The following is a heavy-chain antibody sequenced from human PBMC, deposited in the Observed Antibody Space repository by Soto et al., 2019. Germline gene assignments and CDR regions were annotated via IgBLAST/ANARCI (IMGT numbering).Heavy chain of an antibody. V-gene: IGHV1-69*01. CDR3: GRGSSLTKAEY. D-gene: IGHD6-6*01. Sequence: QVQLVQSGSELKQPGSSVRVSCKASGGSVSNSAISWLRQAPGQGLEWMGGIIPIFGPAIYARKFQGRFTISADESTGTAYIELINVRSDDTAVYYCGRGSSLTKAEYLGQGTIVTVSS. J-gene: IGHJ4*02. CDR2: IIPIFGPA. CDR1: GGSVSNSA.